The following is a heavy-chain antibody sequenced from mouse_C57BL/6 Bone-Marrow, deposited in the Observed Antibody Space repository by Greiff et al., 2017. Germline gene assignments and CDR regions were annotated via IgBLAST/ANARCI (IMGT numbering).Heavy chain of an antibody. CDR1: GYTFTDYE. Sequence: VQGVESGAELVRPGASVTLSCKASGYTFTDYEMHWVKQTPVHGLEWIGAIDPETGGNASNQKFKGKAILTADKSSSTAYMELRSLTSEDSAVYYCTRGKIYDGYTWFAYWGQGTLVTGSA. D-gene: IGHD2-3*01. CDR2: IDPETGGN. J-gene: IGHJ3*01. V-gene: IGHV1-15*01. CDR3: TRGKIYDGYTWFAY.